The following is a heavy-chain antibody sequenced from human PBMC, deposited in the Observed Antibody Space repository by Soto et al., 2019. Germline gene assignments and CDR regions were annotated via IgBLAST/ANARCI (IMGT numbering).Heavy chain of an antibody. CDR1: GFTFSNFG. V-gene: IGHV3-21*01. CDR3: AREYTAWPLAYGLDV. Sequence: GGSLRLSCVGSGFTFSNFGINWVRQAPGKGLEWVSSISSRSDIYYADSLKGRFTISRDNAKNSVSLQMNSLRAEDTAVYYCAREYTAWPLAYGLDVWGQGTTVTVSS. D-gene: IGHD2-2*02. J-gene: IGHJ6*02. CDR2: ISSRSDI.